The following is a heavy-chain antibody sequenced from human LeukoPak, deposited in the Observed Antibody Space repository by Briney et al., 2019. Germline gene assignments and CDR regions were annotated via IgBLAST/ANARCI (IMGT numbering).Heavy chain of an antibody. Sequence: PGGSLRLSCAASGFTFSSYSMNWVRQPPGKGLEWDSSISSSSSSIYYADSVKGRFTISRDNAENSLHLQMNSLRAEDTAVYYCARDSSGIAAAGPDYWGQGTLVTVSS. CDR2: ISSSSSSI. CDR3: ARDSSGIAAAGPDY. D-gene: IGHD6-13*01. V-gene: IGHV3-21*01. CDR1: GFTFSSYS. J-gene: IGHJ4*02.